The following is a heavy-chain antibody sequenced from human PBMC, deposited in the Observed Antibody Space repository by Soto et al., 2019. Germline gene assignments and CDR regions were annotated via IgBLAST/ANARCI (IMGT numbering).Heavy chain of an antibody. J-gene: IGHJ4*02. V-gene: IGHV4-34*01. CDR3: XXXXXXXXPYYFDC. Sequence: QVQLQQWGAGLLKPSETLSLTCAVYGGSFSGXYWSWXXXXXGXGXEWIGEINHSGSTNYNPSLKSRVXISVXTSKXXXXXXXXXXXXXXXXXXXXXXXXXXXXPYYFDCWGQGTLVTVSS. CDR2: INHSGST. CDR1: GGSFSGXY.